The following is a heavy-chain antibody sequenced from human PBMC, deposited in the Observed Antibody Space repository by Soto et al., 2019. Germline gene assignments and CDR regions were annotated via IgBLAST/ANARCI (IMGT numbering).Heavy chain of an antibody. V-gene: IGHV5-51*01. CDR2: IYPGDFDI. Sequence: GESLKISCKGSGYKFIDYWIGWVRQVPGKGLEWMGSIYPGDFDIKYGPSFQGQVTILADKSISTVYLHWSGLKASDTGIYYCAXAFGGEYYDRRSWYSAYWGQGTQVTVSS. J-gene: IGHJ4*02. D-gene: IGHD3-16*01. CDR3: AXAFGGEYYDRRSWYSAY. CDR1: GYKFIDYW.